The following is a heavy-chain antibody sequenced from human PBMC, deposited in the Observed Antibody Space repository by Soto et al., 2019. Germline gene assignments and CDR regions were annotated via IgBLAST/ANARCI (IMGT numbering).Heavy chain of an antibody. CDR2: IYSGGST. V-gene: IGHV3-53*01. J-gene: IGHJ4*02. CDR3: ARGEAVAGTDIDY. D-gene: IGHD6-19*01. CDR1: GFTVSSNY. Sequence: PGGSLRLSCAASGFTVSSNYMSWVRQAPGKGLERVSVIYSGGSTYYADSVKDRFTISRDNSKNTLYLQMNSLRAEDTAVYYCARGEAVAGTDIDYWGQGTLVTVSS.